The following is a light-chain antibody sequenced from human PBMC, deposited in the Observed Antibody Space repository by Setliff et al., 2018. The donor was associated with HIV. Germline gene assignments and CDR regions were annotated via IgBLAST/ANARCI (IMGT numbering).Light chain of an antibody. CDR1: NSDIGSYDF. J-gene: IGLJ2*01. V-gene: IGLV2-23*02. Sequence: QSALTQPASVSGSPGQSITISCTGTNSDIGSYDFVSWYQHHPGKAPKLMIFEVRKRPSGVSNRFSGSKSGNTASLTISGLQAEDEADYYCCSYAGGSTLVFGGGTKVTVL. CDR2: EVR. CDR3: CSYAGGSTLV.